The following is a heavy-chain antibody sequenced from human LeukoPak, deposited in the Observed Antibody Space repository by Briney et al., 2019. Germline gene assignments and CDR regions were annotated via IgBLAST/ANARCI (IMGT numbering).Heavy chain of an antibody. J-gene: IGHJ5*02. CDR3: ARGDFGVVIVGLNWFDP. D-gene: IGHD3-3*01. V-gene: IGHV4-39*07. CDR1: GGSISSSSYY. CDR2: IYYSGST. Sequence: SETLSLTCTVSGGSISSSSYYWGWIRQPPGKGLEWIGSIYYSGSTSYNPSLKSRVTISVDTSKNQFSLKLSSVTAADTAVYYCARGDFGVVIVGLNWFDPWGQGTLVTVSS.